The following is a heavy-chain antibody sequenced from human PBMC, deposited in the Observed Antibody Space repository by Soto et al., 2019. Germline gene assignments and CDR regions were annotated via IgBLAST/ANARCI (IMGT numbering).Heavy chain of an antibody. J-gene: IGHJ4*02. D-gene: IGHD2-21*01. Sequence: SLRLSCAASGFTFSSYEMNWVRQAPGKGLEWVSYISSSGSTIYYADSVKGRFTISRDNAKNSLYLQMNSLRAEDTAVYDCARVLLGGECTDYWGQGTWVTVSS. CDR3: ARVLLGGECTDY. CDR1: GFTFSSYE. V-gene: IGHV3-48*03. CDR2: ISSSGSTI.